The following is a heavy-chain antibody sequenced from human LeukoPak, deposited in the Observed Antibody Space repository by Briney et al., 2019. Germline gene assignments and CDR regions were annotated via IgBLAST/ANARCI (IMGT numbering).Heavy chain of an antibody. D-gene: IGHD3/OR15-3a*01. V-gene: IGHV3-7*01. CDR3: VRGGQRFDP. J-gene: IGHJ5*02. CDR2: IKYDGGES. Sequence: GGSLRLSCAASGFTFSDFWMSWVRQAPGKGPEWVPNIKYDGGESYYVDSVKGRFTISRDNAKNSLYLQMNSLRVEDTAIYYCVRGGQRFDPWGQGTLVTVSS. CDR1: GFTFSDFW.